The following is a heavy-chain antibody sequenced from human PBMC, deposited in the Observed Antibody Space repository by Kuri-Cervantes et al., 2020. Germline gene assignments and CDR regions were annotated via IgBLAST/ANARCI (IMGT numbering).Heavy chain of an antibody. V-gene: IGHV3-66*01. Sequence: GGSLRLSCAASGFTVSANYMSWVRQAPGKGLESVSIIYSGDNTYYADSVKGRFTISRDNAKNTVYLQMNSLRTEDTAVYYCARSDWFDPWGQGTLVTVSS. J-gene: IGHJ5*02. CDR2: IYSGDNT. CDR1: GFTVSANY. CDR3: ARSDWFDP.